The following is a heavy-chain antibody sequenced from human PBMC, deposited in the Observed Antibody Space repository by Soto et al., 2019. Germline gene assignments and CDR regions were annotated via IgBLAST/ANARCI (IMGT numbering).Heavy chain of an antibody. D-gene: IGHD3-22*01. CDR3: AARVHYYDSSGPGDY. J-gene: IGHJ4*02. CDR1: GFTFTSSA. CDR2: IVVGSGNT. V-gene: IGHV1-58*01. Sequence: GASVKVSCKASGFTFTSSAVQWVRQARGQRLGWIGWIVVGSGNTNYAQKFQERVTITRDMSTSTAYMELSSLRSEDTAVYYCAARVHYYDSSGPGDYWGQGTLVTVSS.